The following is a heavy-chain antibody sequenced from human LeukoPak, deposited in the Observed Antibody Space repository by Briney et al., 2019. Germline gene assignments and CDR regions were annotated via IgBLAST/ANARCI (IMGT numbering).Heavy chain of an antibody. CDR3: ARGKGSTTVTTPYYYGMDV. CDR1: GGSFSGYY. V-gene: IGHV4-59*01. D-gene: IGHD4-17*01. Sequence: NPSETLSLTCADYGGSFSGYYWSWIRQPPGKGLEWIRYIYYSGSTNYNPSLKSRVTVSVDTSKNQFSLKLSSVTAADTAVYYCARGKGSTTVTTPYYYGMDVWGQGTTVTVSS. J-gene: IGHJ6*02. CDR2: IYYSGST.